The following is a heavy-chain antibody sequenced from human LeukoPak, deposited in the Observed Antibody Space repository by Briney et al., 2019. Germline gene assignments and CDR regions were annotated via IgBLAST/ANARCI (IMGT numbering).Heavy chain of an antibody. D-gene: IGHD5-18*01. CDR1: GYTFTHSG. V-gene: IGHV1-18*01. CDR3: ARQRGYNYGFGDY. J-gene: IGHJ4*02. CDR2: VSAYSGTT. Sequence: ASVKVSCKASGYTFTHSGINWVRQAPGQGLEWMGWVSAYSGTTNYAQKFQGRVIMTTDTSTTTAYMELRGLRSDDTAVYYCARQRGYNYGFGDYWGQGTLVTVSS.